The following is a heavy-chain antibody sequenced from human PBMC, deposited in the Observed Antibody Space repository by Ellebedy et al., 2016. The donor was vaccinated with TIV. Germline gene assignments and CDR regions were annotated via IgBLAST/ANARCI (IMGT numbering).Heavy chain of an antibody. CDR1: GYTFTNYG. CDR3: AIDSVVGDEDFDY. Sequence: AASVKDSCKASGYTFTNYGIRWVRQAPGQGLAWVGSIRPSLDITNDAQKFQGRITITADESTTTLYMELSRLTSEDTAVYFCAIDSVVGDEDFDYWGQGTLVTVSS. V-gene: IGHV1-69*04. D-gene: IGHD1-26*01. J-gene: IGHJ4*02. CDR2: IRPSLDIT.